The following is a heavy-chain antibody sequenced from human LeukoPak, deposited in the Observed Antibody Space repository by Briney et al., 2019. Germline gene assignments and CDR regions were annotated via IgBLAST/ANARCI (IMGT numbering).Heavy chain of an antibody. J-gene: IGHJ4*02. D-gene: IGHD6-19*01. CDR3: ARVPGSSGWNYYLDY. CDR1: GVTFSSYE. Sequence: GGSLRLSCAASGVTFSSYEMNWVRQAPGKGLEWVSYISSGGNTVHYADSVKGRFTISRDNTKNSLYLQMNSLRAEDTAVYYCARVPGSSGWNYYLDYWGQGTLVTVSS. V-gene: IGHV3-48*03. CDR2: ISSGGNTV.